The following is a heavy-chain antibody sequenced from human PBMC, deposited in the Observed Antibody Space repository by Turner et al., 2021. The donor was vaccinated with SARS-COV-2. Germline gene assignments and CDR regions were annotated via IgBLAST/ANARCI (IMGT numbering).Heavy chain of an antibody. V-gene: IGHV3-53*04. CDR1: GLTVSSNY. CDR2: IYSGGST. CDR3: ARDLGPYGMDV. Sequence: EVQLVDSGGGLVQPGGSLRLSCAASGLTVSSNYMSWVRQAPGKGLEWVSVIYSGGSTFYADSVKGRFTISRHKSKNTLYLQMNSLRAEDTAVYYCARDLGPYGMDVWGQGTTVTVSS. J-gene: IGHJ6*02.